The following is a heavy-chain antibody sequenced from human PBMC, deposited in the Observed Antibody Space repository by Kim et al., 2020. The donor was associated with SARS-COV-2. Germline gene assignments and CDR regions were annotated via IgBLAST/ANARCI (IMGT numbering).Heavy chain of an antibody. CDR1: GFTFSSYA. V-gene: IGHV3-23*01. J-gene: IGHJ4*02. D-gene: IGHD2-15*01. Sequence: GGSLRLSCAASGFTFSSYAMSWVRQAPGKGLEWVSAISGSGGSTYYADSVKGRFTISRDNSKNTLYLQMNSLRAEDMAVYYCAKDLGCSGGSCYRTFDYWGQGTLVTVSS. CDR2: ISGSGGST. CDR3: AKDLGCSGGSCYRTFDY.